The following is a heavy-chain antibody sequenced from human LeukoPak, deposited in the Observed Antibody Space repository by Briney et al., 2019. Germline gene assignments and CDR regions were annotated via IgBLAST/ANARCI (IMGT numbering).Heavy chain of an antibody. Sequence: PSETLSLTCTVPGASISSYYWSWIRQSPGKGLAWIGYIYYNGNTNYNPSLKGRVTISVDSSKNQFSLRLSSVTAADTAVYYCARVAVSAREYFDYWGQGTLVTVSS. CDR3: ARVAVSAREYFDY. CDR1: GASISSYY. J-gene: IGHJ4*02. D-gene: IGHD2-21*02. V-gene: IGHV4-59*01. CDR2: IYYNGNT.